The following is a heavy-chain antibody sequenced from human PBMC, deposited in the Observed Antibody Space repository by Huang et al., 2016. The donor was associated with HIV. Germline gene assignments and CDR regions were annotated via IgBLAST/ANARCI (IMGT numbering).Heavy chain of an antibody. D-gene: IGHD3-22*01. Sequence: EVQLVESGGGLVQPGGSLRLSCAASGFSISRYWVHWVREAPGKGLVWVSRINSDGSSTSYADSVKGRFTISRDNAKNTLYLQMNSLRAEDTAVYYCARDPRIQSWLNFFDYWGQGTLVSVSS. CDR2: INSDGSST. J-gene: IGHJ4*02. CDR3: ARDPRIQSWLNFFDY. CDR1: GFSISRYW. V-gene: IGHV3-74*01.